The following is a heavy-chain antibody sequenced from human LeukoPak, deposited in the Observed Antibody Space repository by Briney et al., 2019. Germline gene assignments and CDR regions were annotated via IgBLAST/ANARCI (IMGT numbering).Heavy chain of an antibody. CDR1: GGSISSYY. Sequence: SETLPLTCTVSGGSISSYYWGWIRQPPGKGLEWIGSIYHSGSTYYNPSLKSRVTISVDTSKNQFSLKLSSVTAADTAVYYCARLSRDGYNKRDFDLWGRGTLVTVSS. J-gene: IGHJ2*01. CDR3: ARLSRDGYNKRDFDL. V-gene: IGHV4-38-2*02. D-gene: IGHD5-24*01. CDR2: IYHSGST.